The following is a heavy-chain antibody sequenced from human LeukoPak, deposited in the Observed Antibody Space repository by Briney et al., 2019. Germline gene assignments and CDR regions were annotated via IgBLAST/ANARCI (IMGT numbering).Heavy chain of an antibody. CDR3: ARYYDFWSEAFDI. CDR2: ITGSGGNT. D-gene: IGHD3-3*01. Sequence: GGTLRLSCAASGFTFSNYGMNLVRQAPGKGLEWASGITGSGGNTYYADSVKGRFTISRDNAKNSLYLQMNSLRAEDTAVYYCARYYDFWSEAFDIWGQGTMVTVSS. J-gene: IGHJ3*02. CDR1: GFTFSNYG. V-gene: IGHV3-21*01.